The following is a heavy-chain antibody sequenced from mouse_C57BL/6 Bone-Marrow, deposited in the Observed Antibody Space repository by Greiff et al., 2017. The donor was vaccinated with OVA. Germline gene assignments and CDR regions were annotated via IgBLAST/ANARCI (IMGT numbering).Heavy chain of an antibody. Sequence: QVQLQQPGAELVMPGASVKLSCKASGYTFTSYWMHWVKQRPGQGLEWIGEIDPSDSYTNYNQKFKVKSTLTVDKSSSTAYMQLSSLTSEDSAVYYGARDLRLLPYYFDNWGQGTTLTVSS. CDR3: ARDLRLLPYYFDN. V-gene: IGHV1-69*01. D-gene: IGHD2-3*01. CDR2: IDPSDSYT. J-gene: IGHJ2*01. CDR1: GYTFTSYW.